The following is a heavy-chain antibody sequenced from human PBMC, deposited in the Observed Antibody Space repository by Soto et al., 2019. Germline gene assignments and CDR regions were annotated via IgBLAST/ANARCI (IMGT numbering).Heavy chain of an antibody. CDR3: ARQFDYDTSGYYYAY. D-gene: IGHD3-22*01. CDR1: GGIFNKYA. V-gene: IGHV1-69*01. J-gene: IGHJ4*02. Sequence: QVQLVQSGAEVKKPGSSVKVSCKASGGIFNKYAIDWVRQAPGQGLEWMGGIIPLFGTANYAQKFQGRVTITADEATSTAYMELSSLRSEDTAVYYCARQFDYDTSGYYYAYWGQGTLVTVSS. CDR2: IIPLFGTA.